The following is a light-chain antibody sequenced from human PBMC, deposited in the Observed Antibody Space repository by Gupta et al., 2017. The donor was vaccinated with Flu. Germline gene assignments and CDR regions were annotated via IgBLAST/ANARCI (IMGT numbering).Light chain of an antibody. J-gene: IGKJ5*01. V-gene: IGKV3-15*01. Sequence: EIVMTQSPATLSVSPGERATLSCRASQSVSSNLAWYQHKPGQAPRLLIYGTSTRATGVPARFSGRGSGTEFTLTISSLQSEDFAIYYGQPNNDRHRCTFGPGTRVEIK. CDR2: GTS. CDR3: QPNNDRHRCT. CDR1: QSVSSN.